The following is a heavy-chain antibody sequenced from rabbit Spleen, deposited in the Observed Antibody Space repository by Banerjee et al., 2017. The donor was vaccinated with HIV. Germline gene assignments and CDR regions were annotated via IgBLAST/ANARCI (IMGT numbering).Heavy chain of an antibody. CDR2: IGTGSGST. D-gene: IGHD1-1*01. J-gene: IGHJ6*01. V-gene: IGHV1S7*01. CDR1: GFTFSKYY. CDR3: ARDTSSSFSSYGMDL. Sequence: QQLVESGGGLVQPGGSLTLTCKASGFTFSKYYMCWVRQAPGKRLEWIGCIGTGSGSTYYTKWANGRLPISSDNAQNKVGLQRPRLTAADTATYFCARDTSSSFSSYGMDLWGPGSLVTVS.